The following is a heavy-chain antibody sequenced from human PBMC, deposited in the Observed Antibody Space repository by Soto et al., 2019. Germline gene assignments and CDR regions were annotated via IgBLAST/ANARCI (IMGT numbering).Heavy chain of an antibody. CDR3: ARADYYGSSGYHLDY. Sequence: QVQVAQSGAEVKRPGASVKVSCKASGYSFSNFYIHWVRQGPGQGLEWMGIINPSGGSTAYAQKLLGRVTMTRDTSTSTVCMELSRLGSEDTAVYYCARADYYGSSGYHLDYWGQGTLVTVSS. V-gene: IGHV1-46*04. CDR1: GYSFSNFY. J-gene: IGHJ4*02. D-gene: IGHD3-22*01. CDR2: INPSGGST.